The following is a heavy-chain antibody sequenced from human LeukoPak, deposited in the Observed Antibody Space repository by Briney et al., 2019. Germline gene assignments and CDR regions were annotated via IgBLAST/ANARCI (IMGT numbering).Heavy chain of an antibody. J-gene: IGHJ5*02. Sequence: PGGSLRLSCAASGFTFSSYSMNWVRQAPGKGLEWVSSISSSSSYIYYADSVKGRFTISRDNAKNSLYLQMNSLRAEDTAVYYCAKDRPDTAMADGPWGQGTLVTVSS. CDR2: ISSSSSYI. D-gene: IGHD5-18*01. CDR3: AKDRPDTAMADGP. CDR1: GFTFSSYS. V-gene: IGHV3-21*01.